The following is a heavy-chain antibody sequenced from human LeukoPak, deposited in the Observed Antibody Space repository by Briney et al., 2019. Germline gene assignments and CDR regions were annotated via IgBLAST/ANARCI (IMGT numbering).Heavy chain of an antibody. CDR3: AKVGSNTRYLGGFDC. CDR2: ISGSGGST. D-gene: IGHD6-13*01. Sequence: PGGSLRLSCAASGFTFSSYDMSWVRQAPGKGPEWVSGISGSGGSTYCADSVKGRFTISRDNSKNTLYLQMNSLRAEDTAVYYCAKVGSNTRYLGGFDCWGQGTLVTVSS. J-gene: IGHJ4*02. V-gene: IGHV3-23*01. CDR1: GFTFSSYD.